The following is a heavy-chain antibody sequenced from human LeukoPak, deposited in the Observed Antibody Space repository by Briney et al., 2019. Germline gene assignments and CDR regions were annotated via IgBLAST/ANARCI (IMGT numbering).Heavy chain of an antibody. CDR1: GGTFSSYA. V-gene: IGHV1-69*05. J-gene: IGHJ4*02. CDR2: IIPIFGTA. D-gene: IGHD3-10*01. CDR3: ASSEWGTWFGESEPKFDY. Sequence: GASVKVSCKASGGTFSSYAISWVRQAPGQGLEWMGRIIPIFGTANYAQKFQGRVTITTDESTSTAYMVLSSLRSEDTAVYYCASSEWGTWFGESEPKFDYWGQGTLVTVSS.